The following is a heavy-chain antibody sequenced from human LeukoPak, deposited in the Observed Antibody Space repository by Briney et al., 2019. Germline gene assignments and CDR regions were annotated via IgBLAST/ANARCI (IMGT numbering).Heavy chain of an antibody. CDR1: GFTFSDYY. Sequence: GGSLRLSCAASGFTFSDYYMSWVRQAPGKGLEWVSYISLSGSTVYYADSVKGRFTISRDNAKNSLYLQMNSLRAEGTAVYYCARDFTHTAVVIYYYGLDVWGQGTTVTVSS. V-gene: IGHV3-11*01. CDR2: ISLSGSTV. D-gene: IGHD5-18*01. CDR3: ARDFTHTAVVIYYYGLDV. J-gene: IGHJ6*02.